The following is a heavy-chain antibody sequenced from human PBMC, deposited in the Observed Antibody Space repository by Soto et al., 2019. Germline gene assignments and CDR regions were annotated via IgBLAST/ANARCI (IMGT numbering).Heavy chain of an antibody. CDR2: ISSSSSTI. J-gene: IGHJ4*02. Sequence: GGSLRLSCAASGFTFSSYSMNWVRQAPGKGLEWVSYISSSSSTIYYADSVKGRFTISRDNAKNSLYLQMNSLRAEDTAVYYCAREPGATVPDYWGQGTLVTVSS. CDR3: AREPGATVPDY. CDR1: GFTFSSYS. D-gene: IGHD1-26*01. V-gene: IGHV3-48*01.